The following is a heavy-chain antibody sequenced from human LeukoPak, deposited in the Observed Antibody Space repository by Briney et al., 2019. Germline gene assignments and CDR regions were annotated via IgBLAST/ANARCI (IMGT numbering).Heavy chain of an antibody. CDR2: ISSSSTYI. J-gene: IGHJ4*02. CDR1: GFTFSSYS. Sequence: PGGSLRLSCATSGFTFSSYSMNWVRQARGKGLEWVSSISSSSTYIYYADSVKGRFTISRDNAKNSLYLQMNSLRADDTAVYYCARVAEAAAFDYWGQGTLVTVSS. V-gene: IGHV3-21*01. D-gene: IGHD6-13*01. CDR3: ARVAEAAAFDY.